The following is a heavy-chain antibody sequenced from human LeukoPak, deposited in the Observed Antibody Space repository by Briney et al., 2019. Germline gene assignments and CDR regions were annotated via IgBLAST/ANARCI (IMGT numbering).Heavy chain of an antibody. CDR3: ATPRPESYYYYYMDV. CDR2: INSDGSNT. V-gene: IGHV3-74*03. J-gene: IGHJ6*03. Sequence: GGSLRLSCAASGITLSRFWMHWVRQAPGKGLVWVSRINSDGSNTMYADSVKGRFTISRDNAKNSLYLQMNSLRAEDTAVYYCATPRPESYYYYYMDVWGKGTTVTVSS. CDR1: GITLSRFW.